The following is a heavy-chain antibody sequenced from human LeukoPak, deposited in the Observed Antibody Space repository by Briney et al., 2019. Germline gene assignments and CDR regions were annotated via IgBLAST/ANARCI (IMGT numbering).Heavy chain of an antibody. J-gene: IGHJ4*02. CDR1: GYTFSNYG. Sequence: ASVKVSCKASGYTFSNYGITWVRQAPGQGLEWIGWITTHNGNTNYAQKLQGRVTMTTDTSTNTAYMELKSLRSDDTAVYYCSRTHEGEAYWGQGTLVTVSS. V-gene: IGHV1-18*01. CDR2: ITTHNGNT. CDR3: SRTHEGEAY.